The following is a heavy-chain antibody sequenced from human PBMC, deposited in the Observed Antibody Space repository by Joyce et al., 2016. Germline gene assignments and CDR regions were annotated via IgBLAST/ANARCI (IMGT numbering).Heavy chain of an antibody. V-gene: IGHV3-21*01. Sequence: EVQLVESGGGLVKPGESLRLSCTASGFIFSSYIMTWVCQAPGKGLEWVSSISRDNTYIFHADSVKGRFTISRDNARNSLYLQMNSPRAEDTAVYYCARDVLTTVTKAYGYWGQGTLVAVSS. CDR3: ARDVLTTVTKAYGY. D-gene: IGHD4-11*01. J-gene: IGHJ4*02. CDR1: GFIFSSYI. CDR2: ISRDNTYI.